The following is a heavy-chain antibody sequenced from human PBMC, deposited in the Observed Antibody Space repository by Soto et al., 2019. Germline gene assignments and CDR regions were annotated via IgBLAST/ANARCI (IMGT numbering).Heavy chain of an antibody. J-gene: IGHJ6*02. CDR1: GFTVSSNY. CDR2: IYSGGST. V-gene: IGHV3-53*01. D-gene: IGHD6-13*01. CDR3: AREYSSSLHYYYGMDV. Sequence: PGVPLRLSCAASGFTVSSNYMSWVRQAPGKGLEWVSVIYSGGSTYYADSVKGRFTISRDNSKNTLYLQMNSLRAEDTAVYYCAREYSSSLHYYYGMDVWRQGTTVTVSS.